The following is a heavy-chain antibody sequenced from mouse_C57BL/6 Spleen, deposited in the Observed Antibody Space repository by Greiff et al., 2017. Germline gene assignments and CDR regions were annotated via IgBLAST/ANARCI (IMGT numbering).Heavy chain of an antibody. V-gene: IGHV1-74*01. D-gene: IGHD3-2*01. CDR1: GYTFTSYW. Sequence: QVQLQQPGAELVKPGASVKVSCKASGYTFTSYWMHWVKQRPGQGLEWIGRIHPSDSDTNYNQKFKGKATLPVDKSSSTAYMQLSSLTSEDSAVFYCERETHTETELDYWGQGTTLTVSS. CDR3: ERETHTETELDY. CDR2: IHPSDSDT. J-gene: IGHJ2*01.